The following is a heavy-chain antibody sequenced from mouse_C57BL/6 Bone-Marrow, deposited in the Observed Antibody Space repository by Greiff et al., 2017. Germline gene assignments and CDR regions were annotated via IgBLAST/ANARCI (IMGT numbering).Heavy chain of an antibody. J-gene: IGHJ3*01. CDR3: TSLYYDYDGFAY. Sequence: EVKLMESGAELVRPGASVKLSCTASGFNIKDDYMHWVKQRPEQGLEWIGWIDPENGDTEYASKFQGKATITADTSSNTAYLQLSSLTSEDTAVYYCTSLYYDYDGFAYWGQGTLVTVSA. V-gene: IGHV14-4*01. CDR2: IDPENGDT. CDR1: GFNIKDDY. D-gene: IGHD2-4*01.